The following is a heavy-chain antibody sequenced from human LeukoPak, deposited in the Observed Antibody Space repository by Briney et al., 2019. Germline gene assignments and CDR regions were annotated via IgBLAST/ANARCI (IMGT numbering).Heavy chain of an antibody. J-gene: IGHJ4*02. CDR1: GVTIDDYA. D-gene: IGHD5-18*01. CDR2: ISWNSGST. CDR3: AKATGYTYALDY. V-gene: IGHV3-9*01. Sequence: GGSLRLSCAASGVTIDDYAMHWVRQAPGKGLEWVSGISWNSGSTGYADSVKGRFTISRDDAKNSLYLQMNSLRAEDTALYYCAKATGYTYALDYWGQGTLVTVSS.